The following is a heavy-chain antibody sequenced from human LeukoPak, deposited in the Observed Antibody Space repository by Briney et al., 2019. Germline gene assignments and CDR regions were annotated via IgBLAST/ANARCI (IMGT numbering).Heavy chain of an antibody. V-gene: IGHV3-23*01. Sequence: GGSLRLSCAASGFTFSSYAMRWVRQAPGKGLEWVSGISGSGGTTYYADSVKGRFNISRDNSKNTLYLQINTLRPEDTAMYYCAKAIVAGAPGRFDYWGQGTLVTVSS. CDR3: AKAIVAGAPGRFDY. CDR1: GFTFSSYA. D-gene: IGHD2-2*01. CDR2: ISGSGGTT. J-gene: IGHJ4*02.